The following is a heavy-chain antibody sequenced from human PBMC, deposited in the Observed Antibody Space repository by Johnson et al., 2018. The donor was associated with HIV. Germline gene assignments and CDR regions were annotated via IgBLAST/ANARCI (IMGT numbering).Heavy chain of an antibody. Sequence: QVQLVESGGGVVQPGRSLRLSCAASGFIFSNYAMHWGRQAPGKGLEWVAVISYDGSNKYYADSVKGRFTISRDNSKNTLYLQMNSLRAEDTAVYYCARYGISFVGATTVKWAFDIWGQGTMVTVSS. J-gene: IGHJ3*02. CDR1: GFIFSNYA. V-gene: IGHV3-30-3*01. CDR3: ARYGISFVGATTVKWAFDI. D-gene: IGHD1-26*01. CDR2: ISYDGSNK.